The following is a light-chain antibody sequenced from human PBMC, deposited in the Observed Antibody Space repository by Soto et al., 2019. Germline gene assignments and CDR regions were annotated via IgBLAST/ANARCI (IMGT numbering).Light chain of an antibody. V-gene: IGLV2-14*03. CDR1: GGNVGAYDH. CDR3: ASKTTSSTVL. CDR2: DVR. J-gene: IGLJ2*01. Sequence: QSALTQPSSSLGSPGRSTPISSPGTGGNVGAYDHVSWHQQRPGRAPKVLIYDVRIRPSEVSNRFSGSKSGDTASLTISGLQAEDEAIYYCASKTTSSTVLFGGGTKLTVL.